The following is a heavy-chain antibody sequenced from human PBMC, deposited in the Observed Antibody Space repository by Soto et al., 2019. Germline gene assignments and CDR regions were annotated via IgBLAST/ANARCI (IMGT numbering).Heavy chain of an antibody. Sequence: ASVKVSCKASGYTFTSYYMHWVRQAPGQGLEWMGIINPSGGSTSYAQKFQGRVTMTRDTSTSTVYMELSSLRSEDTAVYYCARAGSAGESPYYYYYYMDGWGKGNTVTLSS. V-gene: IGHV1-46*03. CDR1: GYTFTSYY. CDR2: INPSGGST. CDR3: ARAGSAGESPYYYYYYMDG. D-gene: IGHD2-21*01. J-gene: IGHJ6*03.